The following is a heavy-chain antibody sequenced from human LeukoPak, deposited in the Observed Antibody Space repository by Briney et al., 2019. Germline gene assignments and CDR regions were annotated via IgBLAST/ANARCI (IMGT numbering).Heavy chain of an antibody. Sequence: PSETLSLTCAVHGLSFSGYYWNWIRQSPGKGLEWIGEMTHNGITNYNPSLNSRAIITVDKSKTQFYLTVRSVTAADKAVYYCARGTPTRVWGQGTLVTVSS. D-gene: IGHD4-23*01. J-gene: IGHJ4*02. V-gene: IGHV4-34*01. CDR1: GLSFSGYY. CDR3: ARGTPTRV. CDR2: MTHNGIT.